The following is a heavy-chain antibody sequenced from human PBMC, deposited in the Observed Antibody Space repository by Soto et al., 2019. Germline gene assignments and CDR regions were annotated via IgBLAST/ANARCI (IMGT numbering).Heavy chain of an antibody. V-gene: IGHV4-59*01. CDR3: ARGGTYGDYFDC. J-gene: IGHJ4*02. CDR2: IYYTGST. Sequence: SDTLSLTCTVSGGSISSYCWTCIRQSPGKGLEWIGYIYYTGSTKYSPSLKGRVTISLGTSRNQFSLNLSSVTAADTAVYFCARGGTYGDYFDCWGKGTMVTVSS. CDR1: GGSISSYC. D-gene: IGHD4-17*01.